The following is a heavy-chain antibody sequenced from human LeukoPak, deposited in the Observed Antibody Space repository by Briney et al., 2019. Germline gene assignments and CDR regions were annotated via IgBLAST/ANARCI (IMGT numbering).Heavy chain of an antibody. Sequence: PSETLSLTCTVSGGSISSYYWSWIRQPPGKGLEWIGYIYYSGSTNYNPSLKSRVTISVDTSKNQFSLKLSSVTAADTAVYYCARVQFTMVRGVILFDPWGQETLVTVSS. D-gene: IGHD3-10*01. J-gene: IGHJ5*02. CDR3: ARVQFTMVRGVILFDP. CDR2: IYYSGST. V-gene: IGHV4-59*01. CDR1: GGSISSYY.